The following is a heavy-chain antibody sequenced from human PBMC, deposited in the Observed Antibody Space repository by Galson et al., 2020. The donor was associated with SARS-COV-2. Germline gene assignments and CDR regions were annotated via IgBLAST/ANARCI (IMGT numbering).Heavy chain of an antibody. V-gene: IGHV4-61*01. CDR3: ARLKTYTIFGVVTHFDY. Sequence: SETLSLTCTVSGGSVTSGSYYWTWIRQPPGKGLEWIGHIYHSGSTTYNPSLRSRLTISVDTSKNQFSLKLSSVTAADTAVYYCARLKTYTIFGVVTHFDYWGQGTLVTVSS. CDR2: IYHSGST. CDR1: GGSVTSGSYY. J-gene: IGHJ4*02. D-gene: IGHD3-3*01.